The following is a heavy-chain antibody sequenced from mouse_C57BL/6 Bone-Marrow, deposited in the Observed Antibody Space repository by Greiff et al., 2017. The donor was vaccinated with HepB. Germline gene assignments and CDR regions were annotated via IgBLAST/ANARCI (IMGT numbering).Heavy chain of an antibody. CDR1: GYTFTDYY. V-gene: IGHV1-76*01. CDR3: ARSGTVVDIWAMDY. J-gene: IGHJ4*01. D-gene: IGHD1-1*01. Sequence: QVQLKESGAELVRPGASVKLSCKASGYTFTDYYINWVKQRPGQGLEWIARIYPGSGNTYYNEKFKGKATLTAEKSSSTAYMQLSSLTSEDSAVYFCARSGTVVDIWAMDYWGQGTSVTVSS. CDR2: IYPGSGNT.